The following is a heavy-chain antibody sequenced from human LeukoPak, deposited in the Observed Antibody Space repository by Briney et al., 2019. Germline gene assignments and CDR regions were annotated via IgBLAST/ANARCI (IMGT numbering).Heavy chain of an antibody. J-gene: IGHJ4*02. CDR1: TFTFSNYW. V-gene: IGHV3-74*01. Sequence: GGSLRLSCAASTFTFSNYWMHWVRQAPGKGLVWVSRINGDGSSTRYVDSVKGRFTISRDNAKNTLYLQMNSLRAEDTAVYYCAKDLQGGFDYWGQGTLVTVSS. CDR3: AKDLQGGFDY. CDR2: INGDGSST. D-gene: IGHD3-16*01.